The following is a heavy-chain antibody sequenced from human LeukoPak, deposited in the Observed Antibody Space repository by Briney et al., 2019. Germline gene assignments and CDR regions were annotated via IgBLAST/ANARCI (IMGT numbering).Heavy chain of an antibody. CDR3: ARSPGATTPIYFDY. J-gene: IGHJ4*02. V-gene: IGHV3-20*04. CDR1: GFTFDDYG. Sequence: GGSLRLSCAAAGFTFDDYGMSWVRQAPGKGLDWVSGINWNGGITGYADSVKGRFTISRDNAKNSLYLQMNSLRAEDTALYYCARSPGATTPIYFDYWGQGTLVTVSS. D-gene: IGHD1-26*01. CDR2: INWNGGIT.